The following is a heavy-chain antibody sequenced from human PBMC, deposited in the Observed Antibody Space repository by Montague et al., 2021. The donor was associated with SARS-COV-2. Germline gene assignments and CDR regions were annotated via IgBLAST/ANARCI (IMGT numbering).Heavy chain of an antibody. CDR3: ARLRRPDGYSYWFGP. D-gene: IGHD5-24*01. CDR2: IYYGGST. CDR1: GGSISNGGYY. Sequence: SETLSLTCTVSGGSISNGGYYCSWIRQHPGKGLEWIGYIYYGGSTNYSPSFKGRVIMSVDTSNNQFSLRLTSVTAADTAVYYCARLRRPDGYSYWFGPWGQGTLVTVSS. V-gene: IGHV4-61*08. J-gene: IGHJ5*02.